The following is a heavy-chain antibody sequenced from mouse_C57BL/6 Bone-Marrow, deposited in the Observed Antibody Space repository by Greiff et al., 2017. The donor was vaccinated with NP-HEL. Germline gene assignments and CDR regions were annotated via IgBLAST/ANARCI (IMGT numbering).Heavy chain of an antibody. CDR1: GYTFTDYN. CDR3: ARGGLPYYYAMDY. D-gene: IGHD2-4*01. CDR2: INPNNGGT. Sequence: VQLKQSGPELVKPGASVKMSCKASGYTFTDYNMHWVKQSHGKSLEWIGYINPNNGGTSYNQKFKGKATLTVNKSSSTAYMELRSLTSEDSAVYYCARGGLPYYYAMDYWGQGTSVTVSS. J-gene: IGHJ4*01. V-gene: IGHV1-22*01.